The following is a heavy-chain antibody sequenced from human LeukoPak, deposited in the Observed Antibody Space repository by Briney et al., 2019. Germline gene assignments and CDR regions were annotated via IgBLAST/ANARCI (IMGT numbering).Heavy chain of an antibody. CDR3: AKGSYYDSSGSFYFDF. V-gene: IGHV3-23*01. Sequence: PGGSLRLSCAASGFTFSGYAMSWVRQAPGRGVGRVSGISGSGDYTYYADSVKGRFTISRDNSKNALYVQVDSLGTEDTAGYYCAKGSYYDSSGSFYFDFGGQGTLVTVSS. CDR1: GFTFSGYA. CDR2: ISGSGDYT. J-gene: IGHJ4*02. D-gene: IGHD3-22*01.